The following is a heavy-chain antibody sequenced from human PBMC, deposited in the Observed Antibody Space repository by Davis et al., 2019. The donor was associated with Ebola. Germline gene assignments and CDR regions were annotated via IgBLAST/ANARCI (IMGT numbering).Heavy chain of an antibody. Sequence: GESLKISCKDSGNSFTSHWIGWVRQMPGKGLEWMGIIYSGDSDTRYSPTFRGQVTISADKSINTAYLQWSSLKASDTAMYYCASLRRTITGMDDAFDLWDQGTMVTVSS. D-gene: IGHD1-20*01. V-gene: IGHV5-51*01. CDR2: IYSGDSDT. CDR3: ASLRRTITGMDDAFDL. CDR1: GNSFTSHW. J-gene: IGHJ3*01.